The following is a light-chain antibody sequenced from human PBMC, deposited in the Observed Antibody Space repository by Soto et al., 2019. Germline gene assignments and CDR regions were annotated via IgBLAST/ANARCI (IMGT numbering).Light chain of an antibody. J-gene: IGKJ1*01. CDR1: QSVSST. V-gene: IGKV3-15*01. Sequence: IVMTQSPATLSVSPGERATLSCRASQSVSSTLAWYQQKPGQAPRLLIYGASTRATGFPARFSGSGSGTEFTLTISSLQSEDFAVYYCKQYYNWPGTFGQGTKVEIK. CDR3: KQYYNWPGT. CDR2: GAS.